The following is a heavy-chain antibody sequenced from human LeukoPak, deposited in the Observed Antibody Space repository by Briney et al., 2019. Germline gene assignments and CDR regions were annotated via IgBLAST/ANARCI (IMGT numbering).Heavy chain of an antibody. V-gene: IGHV4-61*02. Sequence: SETLSLTCTVSGGSISSGSYYWSWIRQPAGKGLEWIGRIYTSGSTNYNPSLKSRVTISVDTSKNQFSLKLSSVTAADTAVYYCARDSVVGAADAFDIWGQGTMVTVSS. CDR2: IYTSGST. CDR1: GGSISSGSYY. CDR3: ARDSVVGAADAFDI. J-gene: IGHJ3*02. D-gene: IGHD1-26*01.